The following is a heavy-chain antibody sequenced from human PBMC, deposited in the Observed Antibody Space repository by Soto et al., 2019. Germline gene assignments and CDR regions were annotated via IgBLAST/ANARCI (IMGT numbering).Heavy chain of an antibody. J-gene: IGHJ5*01. CDR3: ARLIGNSWLDS. CDR1: GDSVSTNSAT. D-gene: IGHD2-8*01. V-gene: IGHV6-1*01. CDR2: TYYRSKWYN. Sequence: QVQLQQSGPGLVKPSQTLSLTCAISGDSVSTNSATRDWIRQSPSRGLEWLGRTYYRSKWYNDYAVSVKGRITINPDTSNNQLSLQLNSVTPDDTAVYYCARLIGNSWLDSWGQGTLVTVSS.